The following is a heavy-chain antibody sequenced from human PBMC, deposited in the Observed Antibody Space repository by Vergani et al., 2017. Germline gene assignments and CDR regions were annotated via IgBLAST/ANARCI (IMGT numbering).Heavy chain of an antibody. CDR3: ARQVAVSGKWWGPYYYYGMDV. D-gene: IGHD6-19*01. CDR1: GYSFNSYW. J-gene: IGHJ6*02. Sequence: DVQLVQSGADVKKPGESLRISCKGSGYSFNSYWISWVRQMPGKGLEWMGRIDPSYSHTHYSPSFQRHVTISADKSISTAYLQWSSLKSSDTAMYYCARQVAVSGKWWGPYYYYGMDVWGQGTTVTVSS. V-gene: IGHV5-10-1*01. CDR2: IDPSYSHT.